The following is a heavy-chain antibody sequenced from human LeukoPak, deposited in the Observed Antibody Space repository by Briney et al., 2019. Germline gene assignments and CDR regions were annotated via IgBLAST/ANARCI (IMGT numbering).Heavy chain of an antibody. J-gene: IGHJ3*02. CDR1: GRSISSGGYY. V-gene: IGHV4-31*03. D-gene: IGHD1-1*01. CDR2: IYYSGST. Sequence: SQPLSLTCTVSGRSISSGGYYWSWIRQHPGKRLEWIGYIYYSGSTYYNPSLKSRVTISVDTSKNQFSLKLSSVTAADTAVYYCASSAEISNWNDADAFDIWGQGTMVTVSS. CDR3: ASSAEISNWNDADAFDI.